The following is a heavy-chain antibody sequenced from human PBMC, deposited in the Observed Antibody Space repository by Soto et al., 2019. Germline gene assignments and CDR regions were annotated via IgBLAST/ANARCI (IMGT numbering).Heavy chain of an antibody. Sequence: GALRLSCAASGFTFSSYSMNWVRQAPGKGLEWVSSISSSSSYIYYADSVKGRFTISRDNAKNSLYLQMNSLRAEDTAVYYCARVGKKGYCSGGSCYRFYYYGMDVWGQGTTVTVSS. CDR2: ISSSSSYI. J-gene: IGHJ6*02. CDR1: GFTFSSYS. V-gene: IGHV3-21*01. D-gene: IGHD2-15*01. CDR3: ARVGKKGYCSGGSCYRFYYYGMDV.